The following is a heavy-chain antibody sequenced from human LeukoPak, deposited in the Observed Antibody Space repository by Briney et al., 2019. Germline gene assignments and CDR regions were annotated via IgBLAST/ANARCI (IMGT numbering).Heavy chain of an antibody. CDR2: INPNSGGT. CDR1: GYTFTGYY. V-gene: IGHV1-2*02. Sequence: ASVKVSCKASGYTFTGYYMHWVRQAPGQGLEWMGWINPNSGGTNYAQKFQGRVTMTRDTSISTAYMELSRLRSDDTAVYYCARDCGAAAGTCFDYWGQGTLVIVSS. CDR3: ARDCGAAAGTCFDY. J-gene: IGHJ4*02. D-gene: IGHD6-13*01.